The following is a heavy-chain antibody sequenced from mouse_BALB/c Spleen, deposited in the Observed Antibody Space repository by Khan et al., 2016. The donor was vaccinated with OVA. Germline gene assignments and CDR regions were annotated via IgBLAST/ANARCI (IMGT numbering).Heavy chain of an antibody. CDR1: GFSLTSYG. D-gene: IGHD1-2*01. CDR3: AKKNYYYGYGMDY. J-gene: IGHJ4*01. V-gene: IGHV2-5*01. CDR2: IWRGGST. Sequence: QVQLKESGPGLVQPSQSLSITCTVSGFSLTSYGVHWVRQSPGKGLEWLGVIWRGGSTDYNAAFMSRLSITKDNSKSQVFFKMNSLQADDTAIYYCAKKNYYYGYGMDYWGQGTSVTVSS.